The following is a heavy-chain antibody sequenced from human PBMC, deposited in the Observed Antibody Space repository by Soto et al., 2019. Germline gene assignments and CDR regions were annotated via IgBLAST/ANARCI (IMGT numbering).Heavy chain of an antibody. CDR2: IYHSGST. CDR1: GDSLSSYY. J-gene: IGHJ4*02. CDR3: ASIAVSGIYFDY. D-gene: IGHD6-19*01. Sequence: LSRTCPVFGDSLSSYYWSWIPQPPGKGLELIGYIYHSGSTNSNPSLKSRVTISEDTSKNQFSLKLNSVTAADTAVYYCASIAVSGIYFDYWGQGTLVTVSS. V-gene: IGHV4-59*01.